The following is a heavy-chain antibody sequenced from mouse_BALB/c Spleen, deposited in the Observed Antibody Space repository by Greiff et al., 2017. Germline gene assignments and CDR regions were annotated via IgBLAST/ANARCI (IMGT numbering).Heavy chain of an antibody. J-gene: IGHJ1*01. CDR1: GYTFTSYW. Sequence: VQLQQSGTVLARPGASVKMSCKASGYTFTSYWMHWVKQRPGQGLEWIGAIYPGNSDTSYNQKFKGKAKLTAVTSTSTAYMELSSLTNEDSAVYCCTRGLTEYFDVWGAGTTVTVSS. D-gene: IGHD1-3*01. V-gene: IGHV1-5*01. CDR3: TRGLTEYFDV. CDR2: IYPGNSDT.